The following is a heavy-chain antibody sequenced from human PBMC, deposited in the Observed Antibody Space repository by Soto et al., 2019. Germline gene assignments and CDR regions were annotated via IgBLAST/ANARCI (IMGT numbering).Heavy chain of an antibody. V-gene: IGHV4-34*01. J-gene: IGHJ6*03. CDR2: INHSGST. Sequence: TETPSLSCAVYGGSFSGYYCSCIRQPPGKGLEWIGEINHSGSTNYNPSLKIRVTISVDTSKNQFSLKLSSVTAADTAVYYCARVGSWLRGNYYYYMDVWGKGTTVT. D-gene: IGHD5-12*01. CDR1: GGSFSGYY. CDR3: ARVGSWLRGNYYYYMDV.